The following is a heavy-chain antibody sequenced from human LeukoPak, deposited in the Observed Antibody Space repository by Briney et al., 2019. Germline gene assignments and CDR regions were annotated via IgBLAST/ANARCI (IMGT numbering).Heavy chain of an antibody. J-gene: IGHJ4*02. CDR2: IIPIFGTA. CDR1: GGTFSSYA. Sequence: ASVKVSCKASGGTFSSYAISWVRQAPGQGLEWMGGIIPIFGTANYAQKFQGRVTITTDESTSTAYMELSSLRSEDTAVYYCARAKSFSSSVDIVATSLPDYWGQGTLVTV. CDR3: ARAKSFSSSVDIVATSLPDY. V-gene: IGHV1-69*05. D-gene: IGHD5-12*01.